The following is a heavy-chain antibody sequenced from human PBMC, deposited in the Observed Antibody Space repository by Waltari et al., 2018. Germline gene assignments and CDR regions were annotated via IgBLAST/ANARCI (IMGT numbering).Heavy chain of an antibody. V-gene: IGHV2-5*01. J-gene: IGHJ4*02. Sequence: QITLKESGPTLVKPTQTLTLTCTFSGFSLSTSGVGVGWIRQPPGKALEWLALIYWNDDKRYSPSLKSRLTITKDTSKNQVVLTMTNMDPVDTATYYCALPITGTHFDYWGQGTLVTVSS. D-gene: IGHD1-20*01. CDR1: GFSLSTSGVG. CDR2: IYWNDDK. CDR3: ALPITGTHFDY.